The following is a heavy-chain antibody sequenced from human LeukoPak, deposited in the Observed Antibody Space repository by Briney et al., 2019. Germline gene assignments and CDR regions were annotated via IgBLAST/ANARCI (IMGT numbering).Heavy chain of an antibody. CDR3: ARDFNPDYYGSGGHAFDI. V-gene: IGHV4-39*07. D-gene: IGHD3-10*01. CDR1: GGSISSSSYY. CDR2: IYYSGST. J-gene: IGHJ3*02. Sequence: SETLSLTCTVSGGSISSSSYYWGWIRQPPGKGLEWIGSIYYSGSTYYNPSLKSRVTISVDTSKNQFSLKLSSVTAADTAVYYCARDFNPDYYGSGGHAFDIWGQGTMVTVSS.